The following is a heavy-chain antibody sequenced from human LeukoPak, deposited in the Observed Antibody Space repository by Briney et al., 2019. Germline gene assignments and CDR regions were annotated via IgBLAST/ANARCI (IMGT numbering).Heavy chain of an antibody. D-gene: IGHD4-11*01. CDR1: GGTFSSYA. V-gene: IGHV1-69*13. J-gene: IGHJ5*02. CDR2: IIPIFGTA. CDR3: ARGTTVTNWFDP. Sequence: GASMKVSCKASGGTFSSYAISWVRQAPGQGLEWMGGIIPIFGTANYAQKFQGRVTITADESTSTAYMELSSLRSEDTAVYYCARGTTVTNWFDPWGQGTPVTVSS.